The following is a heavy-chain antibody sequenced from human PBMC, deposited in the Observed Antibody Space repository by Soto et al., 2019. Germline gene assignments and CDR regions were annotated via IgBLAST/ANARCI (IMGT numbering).Heavy chain of an antibody. D-gene: IGHD6-13*01. CDR1: GFTFSSYW. CDR2: IKHDGSEK. J-gene: IGHJ4*02. Sequence: EVQLVESGGGLVQPGGSLRLSCAASGFTFSSYWMGWVRQAPGKGLEWVANIKHDGSEKYYVESVKGRFTISRDNAKSSLSLQMSSLRAEDTAVYYCARGPPAGYGTSWYDYWGQGTLVSVSS. V-gene: IGHV3-7*01. CDR3: ARGPPAGYGTSWYDY.